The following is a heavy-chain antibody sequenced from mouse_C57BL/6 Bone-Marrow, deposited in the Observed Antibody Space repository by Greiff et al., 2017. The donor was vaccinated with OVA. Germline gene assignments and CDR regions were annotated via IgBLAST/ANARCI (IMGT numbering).Heavy chain of an antibody. CDR1: GYTFTDYY. V-gene: IGHV1-26*01. CDR2: INPNNGGT. J-gene: IGHJ2*01. Sequence: EVKLQQSGPELVKPGASVKISCKASGYTFTDYYMNWVKQSHGKSLEWIGDINPNNGGTSYNQKFKGKATLTVDKSSSTAYMELRSLTSEDSAVYYCALYYKDYWGQGTTLTVSS. CDR3: ALYYKDY. D-gene: IGHD2-1*01.